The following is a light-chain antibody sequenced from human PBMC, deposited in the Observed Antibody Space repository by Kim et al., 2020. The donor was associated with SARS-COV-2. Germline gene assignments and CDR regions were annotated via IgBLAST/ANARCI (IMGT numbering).Light chain of an antibody. J-gene: IGLJ3*02. CDR3: HVWDSNSNNRV. Sequence: AVKGDTISCAGNNDERRGVHWYQQKRGQGQVLVIYYDRDRHRAFAERFSVSNSGTTDTLTLSMVEAGDEADDYCHVWDSNSNNRVFGGGTQLTVL. V-gene: IGLV3-21*04. CDR1: NDERRG. CDR2: YDR.